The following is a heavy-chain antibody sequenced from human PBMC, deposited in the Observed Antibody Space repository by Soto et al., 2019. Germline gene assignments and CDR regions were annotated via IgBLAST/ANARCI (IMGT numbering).Heavy chain of an antibody. Sequence: ASVKVSCKASGYTFTSNDISWVRQAPGQGLEWVGWISVNKGNTNYARKLQGRVTMTRDTSTTTAYMELRSLTSDDTAIYYCARGTYLHGYDDWGQGTLVTVSS. CDR2: ISVNKGNT. CDR3: ARGTYLHGYDD. CDR1: GYTFTSND. D-gene: IGHD5-18*01. J-gene: IGHJ4*02. V-gene: IGHV1-18*01.